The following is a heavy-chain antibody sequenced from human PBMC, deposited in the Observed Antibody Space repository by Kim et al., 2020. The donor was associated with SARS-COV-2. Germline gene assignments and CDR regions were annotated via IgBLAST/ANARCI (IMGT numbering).Heavy chain of an antibody. CDR3: ARDSLAAAAFMDV. V-gene: IGHV1-3*01. J-gene: IGHJ6*03. D-gene: IGHD6-13*01. CDR1: GYTFTSYA. Sequence: ASVKVSCKASGYTFTSYAMHWVRQAPGQRLEWMGWINAGNGNTKYSQKFQGRVTITRDTSASTAYMELSSLRSEDTAVYYCARDSLAAAAFMDVWGKGTTVTLSS. CDR2: INAGNGNT.